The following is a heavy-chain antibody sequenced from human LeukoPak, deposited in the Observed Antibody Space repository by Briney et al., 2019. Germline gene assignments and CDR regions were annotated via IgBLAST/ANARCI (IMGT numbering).Heavy chain of an antibody. J-gene: IGHJ3*02. CDR2: IDPSDSYT. Sequence: GESLKISCKGSGYSFTSYWISWVRQMPGKGLEGRGRIDPSDSYTNYSPSFQGHVTISADKSISTAYLQWSSLKASDTAMYYCARPQTDILTGYYNGAFDIWGQGTMVTVSS. CDR1: GYSFTSYW. D-gene: IGHD3-9*01. V-gene: IGHV5-10-1*01. CDR3: ARPQTDILTGYYNGAFDI.